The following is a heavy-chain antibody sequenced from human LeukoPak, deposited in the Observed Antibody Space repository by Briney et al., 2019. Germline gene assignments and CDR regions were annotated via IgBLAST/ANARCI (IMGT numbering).Heavy chain of an antibody. CDR3: AKDMIRFDY. D-gene: IGHD3-16*01. J-gene: IGHJ4*02. Sequence: PGGSLRLSCAASGFTFSSYATSWVRQAPGRGLEWVSAISGSGGSTYYADSVKGRFTISRDNPKNTLYLQMNSLRAEDTAVSYCAKDMIRFDYWGQGTLVTVSS. CDR1: GFTFSSYA. V-gene: IGHV3-23*01. CDR2: ISGSGGST.